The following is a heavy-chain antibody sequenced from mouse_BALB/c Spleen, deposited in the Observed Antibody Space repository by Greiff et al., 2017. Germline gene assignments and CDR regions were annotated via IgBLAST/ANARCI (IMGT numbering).Heavy chain of an antibody. J-gene: IGHJ3*01. CDR1: GFTFSDYY. CDR3: ARDEGLRRWFAY. D-gene: IGHD2-2*01. Sequence: EVQGVESGGGLVKPGGSLKLSCAASGFTFSDYYMYWVRQTPEKRLEWVATISDGGSYTYYPDSVKGRFTISRDNAKNNLYLQMSSLKSEDTAMYYCARDEGLRRWFAYWGQGTLVTVSA. CDR2: ISDGGSYT. V-gene: IGHV5-4*02.